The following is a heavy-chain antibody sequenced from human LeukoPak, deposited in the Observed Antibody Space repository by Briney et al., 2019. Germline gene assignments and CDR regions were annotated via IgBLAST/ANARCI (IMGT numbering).Heavy chain of an antibody. Sequence: GGSLRLSCAASRFTFSSIWMQWVRQAPGKGLVWVSRIKSDGSTNYADSVKGRFTISRDNAKNTVSLQMNSLRAEDTGVYYCARAPSKIGGYCPEYFRHWGEGTLVTVSS. CDR3: ARAPSKIGGYCPEYFRH. CDR2: IKSDGST. CDR1: RFTFSSIW. V-gene: IGHV3-74*01. D-gene: IGHD2-21*01. J-gene: IGHJ1*01.